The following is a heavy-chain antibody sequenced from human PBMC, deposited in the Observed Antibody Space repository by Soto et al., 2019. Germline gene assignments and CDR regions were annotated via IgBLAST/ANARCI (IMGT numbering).Heavy chain of an antibody. Sequence: QVTLKESGHVLVKPTETLTLTCTVSGFSRSNARMGGSWIRPPPVKPLEWLSHIFSNDEKSYSTSLKSRLTISKDTSKSHVVLTMTNMDTVDTATYWCGRIYLAFYGMYVWGQGTTVTVSS. J-gene: IGHJ6*02. CDR2: IFSNDEK. CDR1: GFSRSNARMG. V-gene: IGHV2-26*01. CDR3: GRIYLAFYGMYV.